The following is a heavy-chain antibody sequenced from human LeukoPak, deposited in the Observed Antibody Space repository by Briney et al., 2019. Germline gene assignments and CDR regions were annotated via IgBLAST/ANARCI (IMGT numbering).Heavy chain of an antibody. CDR1: GGSFSGYY. Sequence: SETLSLTCAVYGGSFSGYYWSWIRQPPGKGLEWMGEINHSGSTNYNPSLKSRVTISVDPSKNQFSLKLSSVTAADTAVYYCARGVVPAAHDYWGQGTLVTVSS. CDR2: INHSGST. CDR3: ARGVVPAAHDY. J-gene: IGHJ4*02. D-gene: IGHD2-2*01. V-gene: IGHV4-34*01.